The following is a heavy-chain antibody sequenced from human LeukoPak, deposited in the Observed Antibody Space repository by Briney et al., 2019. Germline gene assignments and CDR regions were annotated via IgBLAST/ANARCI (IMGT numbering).Heavy chain of an antibody. V-gene: IGHV1-8*03. D-gene: IGHD6-13*01. CDR2: MNPNSGNT. J-gene: IGHJ6*03. CDR1: GYTFTSYD. Sequence: ASVKVSCKASGYTFTSYDINWVRQATGQGLEWMGWMNPNSGNTGYAQKFQGRVTITRNTSISTAYMELSSLRSEDTAVYYCARGQYSSSWYPGPRYYYYYMDVWGKGTTVTVSS. CDR3: ARGQYSSSWYPGPRYYYYYMDV.